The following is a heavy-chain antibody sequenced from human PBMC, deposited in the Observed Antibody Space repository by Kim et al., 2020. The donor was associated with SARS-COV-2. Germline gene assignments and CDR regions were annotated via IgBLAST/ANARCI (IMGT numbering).Heavy chain of an antibody. D-gene: IGHD5-18*01. CDR2: IYSGGST. J-gene: IGHJ6*02. CDR1: GFAVSSNY. Sequence: GGSLRLSCAASGFAVSSNYMTWIRQAPGKGLEWVSLIYSGGSTNYADSVKGRFTVSRDNSENTVYLQMNSLRADDTAVYYCATTSGGRSYGYIFYGLDVWGQGTTVTVSS. CDR3: ATTSGGRSYGYIFYGLDV. V-gene: IGHV3-53*01.